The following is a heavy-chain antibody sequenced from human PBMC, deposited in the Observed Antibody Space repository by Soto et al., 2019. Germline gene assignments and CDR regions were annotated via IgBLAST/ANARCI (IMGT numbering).Heavy chain of an antibody. D-gene: IGHD2-2*01. CDR2: IYYSGST. V-gene: IGHV4-30-4*01. Sequence: SETLSLTCTVSGGSISIGDYYLSWIRQPPGKGLEWIGYIYYSGSTYYNPSLKSRVTISVDTSKNQFSLKLSSVTAADTAVYYCASRGYQRLYNAFDPWGQGTLVTVSS. CDR1: GGSISIGDYY. CDR3: ASRGYQRLYNAFDP. J-gene: IGHJ5*02.